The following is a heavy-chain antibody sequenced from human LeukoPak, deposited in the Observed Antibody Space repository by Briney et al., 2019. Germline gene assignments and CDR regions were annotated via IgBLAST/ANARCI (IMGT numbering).Heavy chain of an antibody. Sequence: SETLSLTCTVSGGSISSYYWSWIRQPPGKGLEWIGYIYYSGSTNYNPSLKSRVTISVDTSKNQFSLKLSSVTAADTAVYYCARDRRVTFDPWGQGTLVTVSS. CDR3: ARDRRVTFDP. V-gene: IGHV4-59*01. CDR1: GGSISSYY. J-gene: IGHJ5*02. D-gene: IGHD2-21*02. CDR2: IYYSGST.